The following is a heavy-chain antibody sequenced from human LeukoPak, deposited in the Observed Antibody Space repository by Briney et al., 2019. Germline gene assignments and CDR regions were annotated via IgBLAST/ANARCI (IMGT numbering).Heavy chain of an antibody. J-gene: IGHJ5*02. CDR3: AKDGDYGRDDP. CDR2: IFYSGGT. CDR1: GGSINTPNYY. Sequence: ETLSLTCTVSGGSINTPNYYWGWIRQTPGKGLEWIGNIFYSGGTYYSPSLTSRVTISLDTSRNQFSLKLNSVTAADTAVYYCAKDGDYGRDDPWGQGTLVTVSS. D-gene: IGHD4-17*01. V-gene: IGHV4-39*07.